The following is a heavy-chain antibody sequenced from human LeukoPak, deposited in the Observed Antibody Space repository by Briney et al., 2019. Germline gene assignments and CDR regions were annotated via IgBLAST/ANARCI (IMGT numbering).Heavy chain of an antibody. V-gene: IGHV1-3*01. D-gene: IGHD4-17*01. Sequence: GSSVKVSCKASGGTFSSYAISWVRQAPGQRLEWMGWINAGNGNTKYSQKFQGRVTITRDTSASTAYMELSSLRSEDTAVYYCARVGDYGDYPELGYWGQGTLVTVSS. CDR1: GGTFSSYA. CDR2: INAGNGNT. J-gene: IGHJ4*02. CDR3: ARVGDYGDYPELGY.